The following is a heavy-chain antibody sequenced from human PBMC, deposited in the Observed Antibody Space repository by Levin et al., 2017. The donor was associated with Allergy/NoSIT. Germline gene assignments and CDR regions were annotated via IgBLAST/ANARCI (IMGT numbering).Heavy chain of an antibody. Sequence: GASVKVSCKASGYTFTSYYMHWVRQAPGQGLEWMGIINPSGGSTSYAQKFQGRVTMTRDTSTSTVYMELSSLRSEDTAVYYCARGFVGLTGSNYYFDYWGQGTLVTVSS. CDR1: GYTFTSYY. CDR2: INPSGGST. V-gene: IGHV1-46*01. CDR3: ARGFVGLTGSNYYFDY. J-gene: IGHJ4*02. D-gene: IGHD3-9*01.